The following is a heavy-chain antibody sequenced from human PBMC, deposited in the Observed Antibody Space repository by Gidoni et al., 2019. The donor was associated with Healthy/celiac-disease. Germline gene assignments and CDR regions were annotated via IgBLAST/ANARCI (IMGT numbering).Heavy chain of an antibody. Sequence: QLQLQESGPGLVKPSETLSLTCTVSVGSISSSSYYWGWIRQPPGKGLEWIGSIYYSGSTYYNPSLKSRVTISVDTSKNQFSLKLSSVTAADTAVYYCARIQFTGDYYDSSGNNFDYWGQGTLVTVSS. J-gene: IGHJ4*02. CDR1: VGSISSSSYY. D-gene: IGHD3-22*01. CDR2: IYYSGST. CDR3: ARIQFTGDYYDSSGNNFDY. V-gene: IGHV4-39*01.